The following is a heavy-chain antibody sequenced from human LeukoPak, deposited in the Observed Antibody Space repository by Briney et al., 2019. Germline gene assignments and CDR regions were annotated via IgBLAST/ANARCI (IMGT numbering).Heavy chain of an antibody. CDR3: ARARQEPNWFDP. V-gene: IGHV1-69*05. CDR1: GGTFTSYA. J-gene: IGHJ5*02. CDR2: IIPIFGTA. Sequence: ASVNVSCKASGGTFTSYAISWVRQAPGPGLEWMGRIIPIFGTANSAQKFQGRVTITTDESTSTAYLELSSLRSEDTAVYYCARARQEPNWFDPWGQGTLVTVSS. D-gene: IGHD1-14*01.